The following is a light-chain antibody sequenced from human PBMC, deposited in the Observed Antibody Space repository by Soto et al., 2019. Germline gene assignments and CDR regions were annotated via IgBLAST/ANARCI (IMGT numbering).Light chain of an antibody. V-gene: IGKV1-5*03. Sequence: DIQMTQSPSTLSGSVGDRVGITCRASQTISSWLAWYQQKPGKAPKLLIYKASTLKSGVPSRFSGSGSGTEFTLTISSLQPDDFATYYCQHYNSYSEAFGQGTKVDIK. J-gene: IGKJ1*01. CDR3: QHYNSYSEA. CDR1: QTISSW. CDR2: KAS.